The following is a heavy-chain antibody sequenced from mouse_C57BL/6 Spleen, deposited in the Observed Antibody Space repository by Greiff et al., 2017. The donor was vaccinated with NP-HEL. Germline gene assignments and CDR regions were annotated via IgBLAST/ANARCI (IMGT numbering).Heavy chain of an antibody. D-gene: IGHD1-1*01. V-gene: IGHV1-66*01. J-gene: IGHJ4*01. CDR1: GYSFTSYY. Sequence: QVQLKESGPELVKPGASVKISCKASGYSFTSYYIHWVKQRPGQGLEWIGWIYPGSGNTKYNEKFKGKATLTADTSSSTAYMQLSSLTSEDSAVYYCARSGGSYAMGYWGQGTSVTVAS. CDR3: ARSGGSYAMGY. CDR2: IYPGSGNT.